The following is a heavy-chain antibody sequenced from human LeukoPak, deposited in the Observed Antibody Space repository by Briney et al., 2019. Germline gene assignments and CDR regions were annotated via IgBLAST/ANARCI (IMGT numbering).Heavy chain of an antibody. CDR1: GGSISSSSYY. V-gene: IGHV4-39*07. J-gene: IGHJ6*03. CDR2: IYYSGST. CDR3: ARETSQKGAHYMDV. D-gene: IGHD3-16*01. Sequence: PSETLSLTCTVSGGSISSSSYYWGWIRQPPGKGLEWIGSIYYSGSTYYNPSLKSRVTISVDTSKNQFSLKLSSVTAADTAVYYCARETSQKGAHYMDVWGKGTTVTITS.